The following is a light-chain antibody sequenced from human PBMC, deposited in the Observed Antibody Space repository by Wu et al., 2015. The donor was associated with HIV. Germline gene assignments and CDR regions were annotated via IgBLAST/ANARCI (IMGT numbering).Light chain of an antibody. Sequence: DIQMTQSPSTLSASVGDRVTITCRASQSISSWLAWYQQKPGKAPKLLIYKASSLESGVPSRFSGSGSGTEFTLTISSLQPDDFATYYCQQYNTSPTFGQGTKVK. V-gene: IGKV1-5*03. J-gene: IGKJ1*01. CDR3: QQYNTSPT. CDR2: KAS. CDR1: QSISSW.